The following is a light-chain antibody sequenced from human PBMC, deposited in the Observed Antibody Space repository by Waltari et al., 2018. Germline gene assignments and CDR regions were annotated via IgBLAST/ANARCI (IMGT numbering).Light chain of an antibody. CDR2: GAS. CDR1: QSIRSN. Sequence: EIVMTQSPATLSVFPGERATLSCRASQSIRSNLACYQHNPGQAPRLLIYGASTRATGIPARFSGSRSGTEFTLTISSLQSEDFAVYFCQQYDNWLGTFGQGTKVEIK. V-gene: IGKV3-15*01. CDR3: QQYDNWLGT. J-gene: IGKJ1*01.